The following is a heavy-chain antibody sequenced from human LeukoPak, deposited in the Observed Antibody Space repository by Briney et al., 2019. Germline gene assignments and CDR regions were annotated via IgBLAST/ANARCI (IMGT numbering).Heavy chain of an antibody. CDR3: ARETKIDY. CDR1: GFTLSTYA. J-gene: IGHJ4*02. D-gene: IGHD1-7*01. Sequence: PGGSLRLSCEASGFTLSTYAMTWVRQVPGKGLEWVSSMIISGGSTYYADSVKGRFTISRDNSKNTLYLEMNSLRVEDTALYYCARETKIDYWGQGALVTVSS. CDR2: MIISGGST. V-gene: IGHV3-23*01.